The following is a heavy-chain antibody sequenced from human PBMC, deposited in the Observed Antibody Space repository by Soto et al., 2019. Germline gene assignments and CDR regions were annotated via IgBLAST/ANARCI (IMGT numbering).Heavy chain of an antibody. CDR3: ARGRTVRNYADDSSDYFYFFDY. CDR2: VYYTGST. D-gene: IGHD3-22*01. Sequence: LSLTCTVSGDSISTFYWGWMRQSPGKELEWIGYVYYTGSTNYNPSLKGRVTISVDRSKNQFSLKLTSANAADTAVYYCARGRTVRNYADDSSDYFYFFDYWGQGTQVTVSS. J-gene: IGHJ4*02. V-gene: IGHV4-59*01. CDR1: GDSISTFY.